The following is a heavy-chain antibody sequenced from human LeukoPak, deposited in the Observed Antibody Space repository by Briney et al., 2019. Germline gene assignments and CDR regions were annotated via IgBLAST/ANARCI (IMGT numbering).Heavy chain of an antibody. J-gene: IGHJ4*02. CDR3: ARDKYSSSSYYLYY. Sequence: GRSLRLSCAASGFTFSSYGMHWVRQAPGKGLEWVAVIWYDGSNQYYADSVKGRFTISRENFKNTLYLQMNSLRAEDTAVYNCARDKYSSSSYYLYYWGQGTLFTVSS. D-gene: IGHD6-6*01. CDR1: GFTFSSYG. V-gene: IGHV3-33*01. CDR2: IWYDGSNQ.